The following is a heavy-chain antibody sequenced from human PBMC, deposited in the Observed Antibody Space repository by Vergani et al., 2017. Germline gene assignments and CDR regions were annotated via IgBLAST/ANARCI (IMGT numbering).Heavy chain of an antibody. CDR2: ISGDGGST. V-gene: IGHV3-43*02. D-gene: IGHD6-13*01. CDR1: GFTFDDYA. CDR3: AKDTISRYSSSWYQTGYYYYGMDV. J-gene: IGHJ6*02. Sequence: EVQLVESGGGVVQPGGSLRLSCAASGFTFDDYAMHWVRQAPGKGLEWVSLISGDGGSTYYADSVKGRFTISRDNSKNSLYLQMNSLRTEDTALYYCAKDTISRYSSSWYQTGYYYYGMDVWGQGTTVTVSS.